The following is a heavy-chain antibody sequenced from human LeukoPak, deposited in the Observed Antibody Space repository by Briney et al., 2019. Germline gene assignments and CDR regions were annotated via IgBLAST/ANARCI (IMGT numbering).Heavy chain of an antibody. CDR2: ISAYNGDT. D-gene: IGHD2-15*01. CDR3: ARSVVVVAATGFNY. V-gene: IGHV1-18*01. J-gene: IGHJ4*02. Sequence: GASVKVSCKASGYTFTSYGISWVRQAPGQGLEWMGWISAYNGDTNFAQNLQDRVTMTTDTSTSTAYMELRSLRSDDTAVYYCARSVVVVAATGFNYWGQGTLVTVSS. CDR1: GYTFTSYG.